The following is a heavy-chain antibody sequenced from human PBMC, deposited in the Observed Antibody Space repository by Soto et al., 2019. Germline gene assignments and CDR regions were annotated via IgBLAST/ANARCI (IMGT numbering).Heavy chain of an antibody. Sequence: GGSLRLSCAASRFAFSSYAMSWVRQAPGKGLEWVSAVSGRGGSTYYADSVKGRFTISRDNSKDTLFLQMNSLRAEDTAVYYCAKDRRITMVRGVLRAFDSWGQGNLVTVSS. J-gene: IGHJ4*01. CDR1: RFAFSSYA. CDR3: AKDRRITMVRGVLRAFDS. D-gene: IGHD3-10*01. CDR2: VSGRGGST. V-gene: IGHV3-23*01.